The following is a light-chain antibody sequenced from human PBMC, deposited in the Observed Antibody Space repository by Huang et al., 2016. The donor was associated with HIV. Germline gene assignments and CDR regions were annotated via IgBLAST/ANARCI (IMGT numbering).Light chain of an antibody. CDR1: QTVSTN. CDR3: HQYNDGPPWT. CDR2: GAS. V-gene: IGKV3-15*01. Sequence: ETVLTQSPATLSVSPGERAIVFCRASQTVSTNLAWYQQKPCQAPRLLIFGASTRAAVIPARFSGGGSETEFFLTINSLQSEDVAVYYCHQYNDGPPWTFGQGTKVEI. J-gene: IGKJ1*01.